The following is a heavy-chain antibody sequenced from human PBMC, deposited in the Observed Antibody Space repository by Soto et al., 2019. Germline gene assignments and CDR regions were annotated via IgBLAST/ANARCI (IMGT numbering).Heavy chain of an antibody. CDR3: TSAGSRGMSYLFDS. Sequence: GVALRLACTASVLTFANYALNWVRQAPAKGPEWVGLTRNQTYNETTRYCTSLRGRLTISRDDSNSIAYLHMRNLQDHDPPVYYCTSAGSRGMSYLFDSWGQGDLGTVCS. D-gene: IGHD3-10*01. CDR1: VLTFANYA. J-gene: IGHJ4*02. CDR2: TRNQTYNETT. V-gene: IGHV3-49*04.